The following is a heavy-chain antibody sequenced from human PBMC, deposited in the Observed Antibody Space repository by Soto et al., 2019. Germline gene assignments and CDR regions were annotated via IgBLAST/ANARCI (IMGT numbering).Heavy chain of an antibody. D-gene: IGHD3-16*01. CDR3: ARGWGSKWYYFDS. CDR1: GVSSTSFY. J-gene: IGHJ4*02. Sequence: SETLSITCTVCGVSSTSFYWSWIRQSPGKGLEWIGYIFDNGDVKYNPSLMSRLTMSIDMSKNEFSLRLKSVTAADTAMYYCARGWGSKWYYFDSWGEGTLVTVSA. V-gene: IGHV4-59*01. CDR2: IFDNGDV.